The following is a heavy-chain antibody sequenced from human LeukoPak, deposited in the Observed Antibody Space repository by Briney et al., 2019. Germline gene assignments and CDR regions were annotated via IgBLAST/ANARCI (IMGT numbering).Heavy chain of an antibody. CDR2: LSVIGGTP. CDR3: AKVYYDILTGYSRHFDY. J-gene: IGHJ4*02. CDR1: GFIFSNYA. V-gene: IGHV3-23*01. D-gene: IGHD3-9*01. Sequence: GGSLRLSCAASGFIFSNYAMSWVRQAPGKGLEWVSTLSVIGGTPYYADSMRGRFTISRDNSKITLYLQMNSLRAEDTAIYYCAKVYYDILTGYSRHFDYWGQGILVTVSS.